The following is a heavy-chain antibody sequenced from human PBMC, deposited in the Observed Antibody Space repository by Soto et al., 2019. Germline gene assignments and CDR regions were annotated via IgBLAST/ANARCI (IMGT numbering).Heavy chain of an antibody. J-gene: IGHJ6*02. CDR3: ARELELRVPYYYYGMDV. CDR2: IYYSGST. CDR1: GGSISSSSYY. Sequence: SETLSLTCTVSGGSISSSSYYWGWIRQPPGKGLEWIGSIYYSGSTYYNPSLKSRVTISVDTSKNQFSLKLSSVTAADTAVYYCARELELRVPYYYYGMDVWGQGTTVT. D-gene: IGHD1-7*01. V-gene: IGHV4-39*01.